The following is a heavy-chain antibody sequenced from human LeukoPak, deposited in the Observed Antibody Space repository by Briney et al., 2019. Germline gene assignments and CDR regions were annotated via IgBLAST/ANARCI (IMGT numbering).Heavy chain of an antibody. CDR2: ISHDGTNK. J-gene: IGHJ4*02. V-gene: IGHV3-30*01. CDR3: ASEDVDTGDF. Sequence: GGSLRLSCAASGFTFTNAGIHWVRLAAGKGLEWVSFISHDGTNKYYSDSVDGRFTVSRLNSQNTVYLQMTDLSPDDTATYYCASEDVDTGDFWGQGTLVTVSS. CDR1: GFTFTNAG. D-gene: IGHD5-18*01.